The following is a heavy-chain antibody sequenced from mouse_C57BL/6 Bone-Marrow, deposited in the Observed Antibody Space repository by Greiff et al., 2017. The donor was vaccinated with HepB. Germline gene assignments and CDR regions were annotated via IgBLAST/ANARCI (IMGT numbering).Heavy chain of an antibody. CDR2: IYPGDGDT. D-gene: IGHD2-5*01. V-gene: IGHV1-82*01. Sequence: VQLQQSGPELVKPGASVKISCKASGYAFSSSWMNWVKQRPGKGLEWIGRIYPGDGDTNYNGKFKGKATLTADKSSSTAYMQLSSLTSEDSAVYFCASLYYSNYVRYFDVWGTGTKVTVSS. J-gene: IGHJ1*03. CDR1: GYAFSSSW. CDR3: ASLYYSNYVRYFDV.